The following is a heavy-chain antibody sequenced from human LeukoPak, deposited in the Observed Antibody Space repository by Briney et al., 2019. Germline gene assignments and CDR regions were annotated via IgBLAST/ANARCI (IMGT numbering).Heavy chain of an antibody. J-gene: IGHJ4*02. CDR3: ARVEDYDILTGFDY. CDR1: GFTFSDYY. CDR2: IKQDESEK. Sequence: PGGSLRLSCAASGFTFSDYYVSGVRQAPGEGLEGVANIKQDESEKYYVDSVKGRFTISRDNAKNSLYLQMNSLRAEDTAVYYCARVEDYDILTGFDYWGQGTLASVPS. V-gene: IGHV3-7*01. D-gene: IGHD3-9*01.